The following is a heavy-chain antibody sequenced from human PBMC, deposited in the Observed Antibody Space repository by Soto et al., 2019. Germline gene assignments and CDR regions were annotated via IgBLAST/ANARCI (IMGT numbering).Heavy chain of an antibody. CDR2: IIPIFGTA. J-gene: IGHJ5*02. D-gene: IGHD2-2*02. V-gene: IGHV1-69*13. CDR1: GGTFSSYA. Sequence: ASVKVSFKASGGTFSSYAISWVRQAPGQGLEWMGGIIPIFGTANYAQKFQGRVTITADESTSTAYMELSSLRSEDTAVYYCARDVVVPAAIRWFDPWGQGTLVTVSS. CDR3: ARDVVVPAAIRWFDP.